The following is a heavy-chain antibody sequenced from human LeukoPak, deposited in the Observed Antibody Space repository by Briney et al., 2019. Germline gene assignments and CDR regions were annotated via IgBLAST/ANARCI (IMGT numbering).Heavy chain of an antibody. CDR2: INPNSGGT. V-gene: IGHV1-2*02. D-gene: IGHD2-2*01. CDR3: ARVGCSSTSCYV. J-gene: IGHJ4*02. CDR1: GYTFTASY. Sequence: GASVKVSCKASGYTFTASYMHWVRQAPGQGLEWMGWINPNSGGTNYAQKFQGRVTMTRDTSISTAYMELSRLRSDDTAVYYCARVGCSSTSCYVWGQGTLVTVSS.